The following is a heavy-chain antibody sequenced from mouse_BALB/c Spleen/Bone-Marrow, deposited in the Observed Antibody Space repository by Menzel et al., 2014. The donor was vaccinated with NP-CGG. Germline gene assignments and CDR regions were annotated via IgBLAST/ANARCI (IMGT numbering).Heavy chain of an antibody. V-gene: IGHV2-2*01. CDR1: GFSLTSYG. Sequence: VKLVESGPGLVQPSQSLSITCTVSGFSLTSYGVHWVRQSPGKGPEWLGVIWSGGSTDYNAAFISRLSISKDNSKSQVFFKMNSLQADDTAIYYCVRNGDYYYFDYWGQGTTLTVSS. CDR3: VRNGDYYYFDY. CDR2: IWSGGST. J-gene: IGHJ2*01. D-gene: IGHD1-1*01.